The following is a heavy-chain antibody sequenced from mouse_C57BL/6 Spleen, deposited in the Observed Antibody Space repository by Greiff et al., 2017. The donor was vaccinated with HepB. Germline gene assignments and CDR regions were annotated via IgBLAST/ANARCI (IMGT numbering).Heavy chain of an antibody. CDR3: TRLRSHLLDY. V-gene: IGHV14-4*01. Sequence: EVQLQQSGAELVRPGASVKLSCTASGFNIKDDYMHWVKQRPEQGLEWIGWIDPENGDTEYASKFQGKATITAETSSNTANLQLSSLTSEDSAVYYCTRLRSHLLDYWGQGTTLTVSS. CDR2: IDPENGDT. CDR1: GFNIKDDY. D-gene: IGHD1-1*01. J-gene: IGHJ2*01.